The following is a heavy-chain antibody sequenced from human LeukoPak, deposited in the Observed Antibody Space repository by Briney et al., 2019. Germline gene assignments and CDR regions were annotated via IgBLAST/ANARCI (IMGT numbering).Heavy chain of an antibody. Sequence: TLRLSCAASGVTFGVSWMSWVRQGPAKGLEWVGNIKEDGGVKNYVASVKGRLTISRDNAKSSLFLQMNNLRVEDTAVYYCVKDRGWNTFDYWGQGTLVTVSS. V-gene: IGHV3-7*01. CDR3: VKDRGWNTFDY. D-gene: IGHD1/OR15-1a*01. CDR1: GVTFGVSW. CDR2: IKEDGGVK. J-gene: IGHJ4*02.